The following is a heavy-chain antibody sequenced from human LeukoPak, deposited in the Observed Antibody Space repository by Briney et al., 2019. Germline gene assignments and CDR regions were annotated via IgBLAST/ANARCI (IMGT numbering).Heavy chain of an antibody. CDR3: AREI. CDR1: GFRISSYE. CDR2: ISISGTTI. J-gene: IGHJ3*02. Sequence: GGSLRLSCVASGFRISSYEMNWVRQAPGKGLEWISYISISGTTIYYADYVKGRFTISRDNAKNSVYLQMNSLSVEDTAVYYCAREIWGQGTMVTVSS. V-gene: IGHV3-48*03.